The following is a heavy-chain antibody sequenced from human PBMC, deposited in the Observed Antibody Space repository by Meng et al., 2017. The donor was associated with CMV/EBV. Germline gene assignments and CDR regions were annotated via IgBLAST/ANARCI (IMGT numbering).Heavy chain of an antibody. J-gene: IGHJ4*02. CDR2: IYWDDDK. CDR1: GFSLSTSGVV. D-gene: IGHD4-17*01. CDR3: ARGGLRGFDY. V-gene: IGHV2-5*02. Sequence: LKESWHPLVKPTVTLTLTCTFSGFSLSTSGVVVGCIRQPPGKALEWLALIYWDDDKRYSPSLKSRLTITKDTSKNQVVLTMTNMDPVDTATYYCARGGLRGFDYWGQGTLVTVSS.